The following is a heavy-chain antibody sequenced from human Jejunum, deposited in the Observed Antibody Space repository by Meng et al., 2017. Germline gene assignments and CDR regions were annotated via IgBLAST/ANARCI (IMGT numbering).Heavy chain of an antibody. Sequence: GGSLRLSCKVSGYTSSSYWIGWARQMPGKGLEWMGIIYPGDADTRYSPSFQGQVTISADTSITTAYLQWSNLRPSDSAIYYCATSPHMIWYSTNPFHFDYWGQGTPVTVS. CDR3: ATSPHMIWYSTNPFHFDY. D-gene: IGHD2-21*02. CDR2: IYPGDADT. J-gene: IGHJ4*02. CDR1: GYTSSSYW. V-gene: IGHV5-51*01.